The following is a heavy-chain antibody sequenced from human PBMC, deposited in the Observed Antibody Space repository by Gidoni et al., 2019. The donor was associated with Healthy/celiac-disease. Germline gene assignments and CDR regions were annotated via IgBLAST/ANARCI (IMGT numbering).Heavy chain of an antibody. CDR2: SNHSGST. CDR1: GGSFSGYY. J-gene: IGHJ4*02. V-gene: IGHV4-34*01. CDR3: ARDRYCSGGSCPFDY. D-gene: IGHD2-15*01. Sequence: QVQLQQWGAGLLKPSETLSLTFAVYGGSFSGYYWSWIRQHPGKGLEWIGESNHSGSTNYNPALKSRVTISVDTSKSQFSRKLSSVTAADTAVYYCARDRYCSGGSCPFDYWGQGTLVTVSS.